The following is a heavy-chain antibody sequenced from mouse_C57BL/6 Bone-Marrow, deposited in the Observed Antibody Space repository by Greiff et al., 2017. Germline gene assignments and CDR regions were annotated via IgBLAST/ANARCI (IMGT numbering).Heavy chain of an antibody. CDR1: GYTFTSYT. CDR2: INPSSGYT. D-gene: IGHD2-5*01. CDR3: AITRLDYSNSVYYAMDY. Sequence: QVQLQQSGAELARPGASVKMSCKASGYTFTSYTMHWVKQRPGQGLEWIGYINPSSGYTKYNQKFKDKATLTADKSSSTAYMQLSSLTSEDSAVYYCAITRLDYSNSVYYAMDYWGQGTSVTVSS. V-gene: IGHV1-4*01. J-gene: IGHJ4*01.